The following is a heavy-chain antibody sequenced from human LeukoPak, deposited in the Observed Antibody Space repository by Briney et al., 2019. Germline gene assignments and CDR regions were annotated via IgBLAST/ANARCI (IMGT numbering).Heavy chain of an antibody. Sequence: GGTLRLSCAASGFTFSSYGMSWVRQAPGKGLEWVSAISGSGGSTYYADSVKGRFTISRDNSKNTLYLQMNSLRAEDTAVYYCARGDATTVLYYWGQGTLVTVSS. CDR2: ISGSGGST. D-gene: IGHD4-17*01. V-gene: IGHV3-23*01. CDR1: GFTFSSYG. J-gene: IGHJ4*02. CDR3: ARGDATTVLYY.